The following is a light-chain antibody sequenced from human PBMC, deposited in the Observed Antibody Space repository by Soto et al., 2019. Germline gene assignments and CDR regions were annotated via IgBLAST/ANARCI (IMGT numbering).Light chain of an antibody. V-gene: IGKV3-15*01. CDR2: GAC. J-gene: IGKJ1*01. Sequence: EIQMTQSQATLPVSPGGRASLSCSASVSISDTAAWHQQPPRAAPSLLIYGACRRASGLPGRFSSRGCGADSLLTSSSLQYEDFAVYYRQQYDNWTWTFGQGTKVDIK. CDR1: VSISDT. CDR3: QQYDNWTWT.